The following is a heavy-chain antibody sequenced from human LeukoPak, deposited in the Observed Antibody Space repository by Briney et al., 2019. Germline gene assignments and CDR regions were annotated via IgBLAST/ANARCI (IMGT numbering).Heavy chain of an antibody. Sequence: PGGSLRRSCAASGFAFSTYNMHWVRQAPGKGLEWVAVISYDGRNENHAESVKGRFTISRDNSKNTLYLQMNTLRTEDTALYYCVREKYCTPTDCLHGRFYFNCWGQGTLVTVSS. CDR1: GFAFSTYN. D-gene: IGHD2-8*01. CDR2: ISYDGRNE. V-gene: IGHV3-30*04. CDR3: VREKYCTPTDCLHGRFYFNC. J-gene: IGHJ4*02.